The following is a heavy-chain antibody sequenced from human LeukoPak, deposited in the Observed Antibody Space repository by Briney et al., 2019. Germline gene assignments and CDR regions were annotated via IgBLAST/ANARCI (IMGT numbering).Heavy chain of an antibody. CDR2: ISYSGTI. CDR3: ARGGYYYLDV. J-gene: IGHJ6*03. V-gene: IGHV4-59*01. Sequence: SETLSLTCTVFGGSMNPYYWSWIRQPPGKGLEWIAYISYSGTIKYNPSLQSRVIISVDTSKNHFSLKLSSVTTADTAVYYCARGGYYYLDVWGKGTTVTVSS. CDR1: GGSMNPYY.